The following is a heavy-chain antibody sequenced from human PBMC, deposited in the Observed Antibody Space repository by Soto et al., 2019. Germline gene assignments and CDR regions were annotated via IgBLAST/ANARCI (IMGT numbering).Heavy chain of an antibody. CDR3: ARVVVAATTYNWFDP. CDR1: GGTFSSYT. D-gene: IGHD2-15*01. CDR2: IIPILGIA. Sequence: QVQLVQSGAEVKKPGSSVKVSCKASGGTFSSYTISWVQQAPGQGLEWMGRIIPILGIANYAQKFQGRVTITADKSTSTAYMELSSLRSEDTAVYYCARVVVAATTYNWFDPWGQGTLVTVSS. J-gene: IGHJ5*02. V-gene: IGHV1-69*02.